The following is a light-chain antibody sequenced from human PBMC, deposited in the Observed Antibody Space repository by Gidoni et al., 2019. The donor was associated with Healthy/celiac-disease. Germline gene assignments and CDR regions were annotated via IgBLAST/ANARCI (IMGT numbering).Light chain of an antibody. CDR1: QSVSSN. J-gene: IGKJ1*01. CDR3: QQYNNWPWT. Sequence: EIVMTQSPATLSVSPGERATRSCRASQSVSSNLAWYQQKPGQAPRLLIYGASTRATGIPARFSGSGSGTEFTLTISSLQSEDFADYYCQQYNNWPWTFGQGTKVEIK. V-gene: IGKV3-15*01. CDR2: GAS.